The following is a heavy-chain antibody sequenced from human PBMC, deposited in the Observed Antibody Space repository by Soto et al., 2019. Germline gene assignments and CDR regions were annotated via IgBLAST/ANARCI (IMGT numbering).Heavy chain of an antibody. CDR1: GCTFISYW. CDR3: ARSSETYYDFWSGDLSDY. D-gene: IGHD3-3*01. J-gene: IGHJ4*02. CDR2: IKQDGSEK. V-gene: IGHV3-7*05. Sequence: GGSLRLSCAASGCTFISYWMSWVSQATGKGLEWVANIKQDGSEKYYVDSVKGRFTISRDNAKNSLYLQMNSLRAEDTAVYYCARSSETYYDFWSGDLSDYWGQGTLVTSPQ.